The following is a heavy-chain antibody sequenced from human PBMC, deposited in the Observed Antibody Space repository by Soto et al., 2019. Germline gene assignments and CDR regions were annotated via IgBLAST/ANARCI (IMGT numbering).Heavy chain of an antibody. V-gene: IGHV4-59*12. D-gene: IGHD6-6*01. J-gene: IGHJ4*02. CDR1: GDSISAYS. Sequence: SETLSLTCTVSGDSISAYSWSWVRQPPGKGLEWIGYIYYSGSTYYNPSLRSRLTISVDKSKNHFSLKLYSVTAADTAVYYCARDPSAARPPYYFDYWGQGILVTVSS. CDR2: IYYSGST. CDR3: ARDPSAARPPYYFDY.